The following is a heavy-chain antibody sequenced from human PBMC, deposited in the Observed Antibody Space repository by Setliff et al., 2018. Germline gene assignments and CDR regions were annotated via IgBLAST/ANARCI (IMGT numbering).Heavy chain of an antibody. J-gene: IGHJ4*02. V-gene: IGHV4-61*02. D-gene: IGHD7-27*01. CDR3: ARYFSRLPQLGIYGWLDS. CDR1: GGSISSDRYY. Sequence: SETLSLTCTVSGGSISSDRYYWSWIRQPAGKGLEWIGRIYTSGGSIYNPSLKSRVTISVDTSKNQFSLNLTSVTAADTAVYYCARYFSRLPQLGIYGWLDSWGQGTLVTVSS. CDR2: IYTSGGS.